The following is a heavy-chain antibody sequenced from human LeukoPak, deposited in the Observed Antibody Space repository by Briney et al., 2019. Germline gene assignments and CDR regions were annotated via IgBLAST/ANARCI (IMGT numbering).Heavy chain of an antibody. D-gene: IGHD5-18*01. CDR3: ARTPGYSFYFDY. CDR1: GYNFASYW. J-gene: IGHJ4*02. Sequence: GESLKISCKGSGYNFASYWIGCVRQMPRKGLEWMGIIYPSDSDTRSSPSFQGQVTMSVDKSVNTPYLQWSSLKASDTAMYYCARTPGYSFYFDYWGLGTPVTVSS. V-gene: IGHV5-51*01. CDR2: IYPSDSDT.